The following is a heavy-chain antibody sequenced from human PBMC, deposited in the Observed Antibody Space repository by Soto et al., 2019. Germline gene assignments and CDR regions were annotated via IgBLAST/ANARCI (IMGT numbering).Heavy chain of an antibody. CDR3: VKSMRLGLTQYTWFEA. CDR1: GGTFSTYA. Sequence: QVQLVQSGAEVKKPGASVWVSCTASGGTFSTYAISWVLQAPGQGLEWMGGVIPVFGTTNYAQTFQGRVKITADVSTTKAFMELSSLRAEDTATYYCVKSMRLGLTQYTWFEAWGKVTMVTVSS. J-gene: IGHJ5*02. V-gene: IGHV1-69*01. D-gene: IGHD3-22*01. CDR2: VIPVFGTT.